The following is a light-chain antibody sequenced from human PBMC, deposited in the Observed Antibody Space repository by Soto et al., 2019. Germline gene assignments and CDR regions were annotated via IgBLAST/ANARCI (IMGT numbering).Light chain of an antibody. V-gene: IGKV1D-12*01. CDR2: AAS. Sequence: DIQMTQSPSSVSASVGDRVTITCRASQGLSSWLAWYQQKPGKAPKRLIYAASILHRGLPSRFIGSGSSTDFTLPIHYLTHEDFATYFCQQAKSFPRTVGGGTKLDMK. J-gene: IGKJ4*01. CDR1: QGLSSW. CDR3: QQAKSFPRT.